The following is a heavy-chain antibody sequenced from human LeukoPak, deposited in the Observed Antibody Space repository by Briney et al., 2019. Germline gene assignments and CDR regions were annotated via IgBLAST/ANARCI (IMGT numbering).Heavy chain of an antibody. CDR3: ARDGGAMAEHYYYYYYMDV. V-gene: IGHV3-21*01. J-gene: IGHJ6*03. CDR2: ISSSSTYI. Sequence: PGRSLRLSSVASGFTFEDHAMNWVRQAPGKGLEWVSSISSSSTYIYHADSVKGRFTISRDNAKNSLYLQMNSLRAEDTAIYYCARDGGAMAEHYYYYYYMDVWGKGTTVTISS. CDR1: GFTFEDHA. D-gene: IGHD5-18*01.